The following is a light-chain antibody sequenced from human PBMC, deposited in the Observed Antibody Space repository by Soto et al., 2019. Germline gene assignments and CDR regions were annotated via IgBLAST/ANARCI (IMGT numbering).Light chain of an antibody. CDR3: QHRSNWIT. J-gene: IGKJ5*01. V-gene: IGKV3-11*01. Sequence: EVVMTQSPATLSLSPGERATLSCRASQSVSSYLAWYQQKPGQAPRLLIYDASNRATGIPARFSGSGSGTDFPLTISSLEPEDVAVYYCQHRSNWITFGQGTRLEIK. CDR1: QSVSSY. CDR2: DAS.